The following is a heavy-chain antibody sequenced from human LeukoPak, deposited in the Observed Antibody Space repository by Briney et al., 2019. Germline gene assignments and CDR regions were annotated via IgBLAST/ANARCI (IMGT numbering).Heavy chain of an antibody. Sequence: PGGSLRLSCAASGFTFSSYAMSWVRQAPGKGLEWVSAISGSGGSTYYADSVKGRFTISRDNSKNTLYLQMNSLRAEDTAVYYCAQVRGIVVVPAAKNPISFDYWGQGTLVTVSS. D-gene: IGHD2-2*01. CDR3: AQVRGIVVVPAAKNPISFDY. CDR2: ISGSGGST. CDR1: GFTFSSYA. J-gene: IGHJ4*02. V-gene: IGHV3-23*01.